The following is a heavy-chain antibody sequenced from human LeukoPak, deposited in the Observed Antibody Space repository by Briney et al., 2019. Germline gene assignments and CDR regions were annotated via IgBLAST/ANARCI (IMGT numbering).Heavy chain of an antibody. V-gene: IGHV4-39*07. J-gene: IGHJ6*02. D-gene: IGHD1-26*01. CDR1: GGSISSSSYY. CDR2: IYYSGST. Sequence: SETLSLTCTVSGGSISSSSYYWGWIRQPPGKGLEWIGSIYYSGSTYYNPSLKSRVTISVDTSKNQFSLKLSSVTAANTAVYYCAGRSGSYYYGMDVWGQGTTVTVSS. CDR3: AGRSGSYYYGMDV.